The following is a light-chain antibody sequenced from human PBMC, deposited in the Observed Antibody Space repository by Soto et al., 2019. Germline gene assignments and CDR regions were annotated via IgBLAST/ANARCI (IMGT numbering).Light chain of an antibody. CDR2: QAS. V-gene: IGKV1-5*03. CDR3: QQYNNDFPFT. Sequence: DIQMTQSPSTLSASVGDRVTITCRASQSIDVWLAWYQQTPGKAPKVLIYQASSLATGVPSRFSGSGSGTEFTLTIRSLQPDDFATYYCQQYNNDFPFTFGPGTKVDFK. CDR1: QSIDVW. J-gene: IGKJ3*01.